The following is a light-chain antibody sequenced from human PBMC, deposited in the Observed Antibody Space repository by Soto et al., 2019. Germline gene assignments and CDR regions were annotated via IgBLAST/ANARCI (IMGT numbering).Light chain of an antibody. CDR1: QSISSY. V-gene: IGKV1-39*01. CDR3: QRGAAA. J-gene: IGKJ4*01. Sequence: DIQMTQSPSSLSASVGDRVTITCRASQSISSYLNWYQQKPGKAPKLLIYAASSLQSGVPSRFSGSGSGTDFTLTISSLQPEDFANYYCQRGAAAFGGGTKVEIK. CDR2: AAS.